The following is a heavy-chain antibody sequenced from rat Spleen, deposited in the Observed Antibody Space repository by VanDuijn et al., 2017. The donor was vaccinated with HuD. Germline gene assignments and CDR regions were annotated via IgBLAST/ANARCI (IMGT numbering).Heavy chain of an antibody. J-gene: IGHJ3*01. CDR3: ARHGYGGYSGPFAY. V-gene: IGHV5-22*01. D-gene: IGHD1-11*01. Sequence: EVQLVESGGGLVQPGRSLKLSCEASGFPFSDYYMAWVRQAPKKGLEWVASISYEGSSTYYGDSVKGRFTISRDNAKSTLYLQMDSLRSEDTATYYCARHGYGGYSGPFAYWGQGTLVTVSS. CDR2: ISYEGSST. CDR1: GFPFSDYY.